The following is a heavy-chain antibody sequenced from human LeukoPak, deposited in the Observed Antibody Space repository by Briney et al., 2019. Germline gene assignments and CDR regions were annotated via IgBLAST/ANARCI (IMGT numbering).Heavy chain of an antibody. CDR2: IYYSGST. CDR1: GGSISSGSYY. J-gene: IGHJ6*03. V-gene: IGHV4-61*10. D-gene: IGHD3-16*02. CDR3: ARIVDYYYYYYMDV. Sequence: SETLSLTCTVSGGSISSGSYYWSWIRQPAGKGLEWIGYIYYSGSTNYNPSLKSRVTISVDTSKNQFFLKLSSVTAADTAVYYCARIVDYYYYYYMDVWGKGTTVTVSS.